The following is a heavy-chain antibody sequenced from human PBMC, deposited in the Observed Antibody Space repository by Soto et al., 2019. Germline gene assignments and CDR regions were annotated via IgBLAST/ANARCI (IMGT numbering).Heavy chain of an antibody. Sequence: QLHLRESGPGLVKPSETLSLTCTVSGGSITSSSYYWGWIRQPPGKGLEGIGSIYYSGSTYYNPSLKRRVTISVHTSKNQFSPNLSSVTAADTAVYYCATQEVGGSYVYTFDPWGQGTLVTVSS. D-gene: IGHD1-26*01. V-gene: IGHV4-39*01. J-gene: IGHJ5*02. CDR2: IYYSGST. CDR1: GGSITSSSYY. CDR3: ATQEVGGSYVYTFDP.